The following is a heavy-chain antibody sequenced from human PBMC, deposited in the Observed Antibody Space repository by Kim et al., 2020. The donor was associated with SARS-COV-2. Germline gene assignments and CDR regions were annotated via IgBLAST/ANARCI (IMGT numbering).Heavy chain of an antibody. D-gene: IGHD3-22*01. V-gene: IGHV4-59*13. CDR1: GGSISSYY. CDR2: IYYSGST. Sequence: SETLSLTCTVSGGSISSYYWSWIRQPPGKGLEWIGYIYYSGSTNYNPSLKSRVTISVDTSKNQFSLKLSSVTAADTAVYYCARESSSGYFFMDVWGQGTTVTVSS. J-gene: IGHJ6*02. CDR3: ARESSSGYFFMDV.